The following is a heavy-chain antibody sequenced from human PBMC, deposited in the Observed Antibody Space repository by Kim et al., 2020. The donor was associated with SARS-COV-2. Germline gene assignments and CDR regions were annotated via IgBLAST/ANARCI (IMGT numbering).Heavy chain of an antibody. J-gene: IGHJ4*02. Sequence: CQGRVTMTRDTSTSTVYMELSSLRSEDTAVYYCARERGYDSSGYYRYFDYWGQGTLVTVSS. CDR3: ARERGYDSSGYYRYFDY. V-gene: IGHV1-46*01. D-gene: IGHD3-22*01.